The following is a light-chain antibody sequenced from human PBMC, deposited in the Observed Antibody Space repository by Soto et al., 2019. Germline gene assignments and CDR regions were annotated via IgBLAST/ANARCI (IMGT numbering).Light chain of an antibody. V-gene: IGKV1-27*01. CDR3: QKCGIAPFS. CDR1: QGISNY. CDR2: AAS. Sequence: DIQMTQSPSSLSASVGDRVTITCRAGQGISNYLAWYQQKPGKVPKLLIYAASTLQSGVPSRFSGSGSGTDFTLTISSQQPEDVATYYCQKCGIAPFSFGGGTKVELK. J-gene: IGKJ4*01.